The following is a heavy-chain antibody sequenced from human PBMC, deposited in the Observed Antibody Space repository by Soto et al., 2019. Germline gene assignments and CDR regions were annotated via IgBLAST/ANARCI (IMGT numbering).Heavy chain of an antibody. Sequence: GGSLRLSCAASGFKFSTYAMTWVRQAPGKGLEWVSSISVGGGGTYYADSVKGRFTISRDDSKSTVYLQMDSLRAEDTAIYYCAKIGFSMYVRGYSDYWGQGALVTVSS. CDR3: AKIGFSMYVRGYSDY. J-gene: IGHJ4*02. CDR1: GFKFSTYA. D-gene: IGHD3-16*01. V-gene: IGHV3-23*01. CDR2: ISVGGGGT.